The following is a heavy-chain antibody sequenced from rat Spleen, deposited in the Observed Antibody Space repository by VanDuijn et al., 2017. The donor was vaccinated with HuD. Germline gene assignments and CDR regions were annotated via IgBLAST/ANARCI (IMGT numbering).Heavy chain of an antibody. CDR2: ISTGGGNT. J-gene: IGHJ3*01. V-gene: IGHV5-25*01. CDR3: ARLGGLRNWFAY. D-gene: IGHD4-3*01. CDR1: GFTFSNYY. Sequence: EVQLVESGGGLVQPGRSMKLSCAASGFTFSNYYMAWVRQAPTKGLEWVASISTGGGNTYYRDSVKGRFTISRDDEESTLYLQMDSLRSEDTATYFCARLGGLRNWFAYWGQGTLVTVSS.